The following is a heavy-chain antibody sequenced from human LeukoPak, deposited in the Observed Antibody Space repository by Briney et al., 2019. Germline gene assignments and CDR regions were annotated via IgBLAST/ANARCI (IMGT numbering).Heavy chain of an antibody. D-gene: IGHD6-6*01. CDR1: EYSFTNYW. CDR3: ARPSSSAYYFDY. V-gene: IGHV5-51*01. Sequence: GESLKISCKGSEYSFTNYWIGWVRQMPGKDLEWMGIIYPGDSDTKYSPSFQGLVIISVDKSIRTAYLQISSLKAEDTAVYYCARPSSSAYYFDYWGQGTLVTVSS. CDR2: IYPGDSDT. J-gene: IGHJ4*02.